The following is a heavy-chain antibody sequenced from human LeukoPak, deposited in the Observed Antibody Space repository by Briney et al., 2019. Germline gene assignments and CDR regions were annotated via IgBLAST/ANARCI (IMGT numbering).Heavy chain of an antibody. Sequence: GGSLRLSCAASGFTFSSYSMNWVRQAPGKGLEWVAIIWPDGSNEVYIESVKGRFTISRDNSKNTLYLHMNSLRGEDTAMYYCARGCGGGPGCYILDYWGQGTLVTVSS. CDR1: GFTFSSYS. CDR3: ARGCGGGPGCYILDY. CDR2: IWPDGSNE. V-gene: IGHV3-33*08. J-gene: IGHJ4*02. D-gene: IGHD2-21*01.